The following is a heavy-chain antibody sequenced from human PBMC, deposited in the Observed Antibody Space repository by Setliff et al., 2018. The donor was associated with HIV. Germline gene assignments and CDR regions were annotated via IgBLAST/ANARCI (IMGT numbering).Heavy chain of an antibody. CDR1: GGSISSTSYY. V-gene: IGHV4-39*01. J-gene: IGHJ4*02. Sequence: LSLTCTVSGGSISSTSYYWGWIRQPPGKGLEWIGSIYYSGHTYYNPSLKSRVTLSVDTSKNQFSLKLSSLTAADTAVYYCARRGAYSSGWYQVGFDYWGQGTLVTVSS. CDR3: ARRGAYSSGWYQVGFDY. D-gene: IGHD6-19*01. CDR2: IYYSGHT.